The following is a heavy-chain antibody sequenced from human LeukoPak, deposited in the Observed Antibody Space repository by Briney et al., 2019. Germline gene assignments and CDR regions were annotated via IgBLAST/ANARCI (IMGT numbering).Heavy chain of an antibody. D-gene: IGHD3-10*01. V-gene: IGHV4-59*01. CDR2: IYYSGST. CDR3: ARSKRITMVRGPFDY. Sequence: PSETLSLTCTVSGCSISSYYWSWIRQPPGKGLEWIGYIYYSGSTNYNPSLKSRVTISVDTSKNQFSLKLSSVTAADTAVYYCARSKRITMVRGPFDYWGQGTLVTVPS. J-gene: IGHJ4*02. CDR1: GCSISSYY.